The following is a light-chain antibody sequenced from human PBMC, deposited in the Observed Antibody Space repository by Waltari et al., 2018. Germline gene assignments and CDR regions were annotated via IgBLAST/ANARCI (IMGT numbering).Light chain of an antibody. CDR1: QSFLYSSNNKNY. CDR2: WAS. Sequence: DIVMTQSPDSLAVSLGERATSTCKSSQSFLYSSNNKNYLAWYQQKPGQPPKLLIYWASTRESGVPDRFSGSGSGTDFTLTISSLQAEDVAVYYCQQYYGTPCTFGGGTKVEMK. V-gene: IGKV4-1*01. CDR3: QQYYGTPCT. J-gene: IGKJ4*01.